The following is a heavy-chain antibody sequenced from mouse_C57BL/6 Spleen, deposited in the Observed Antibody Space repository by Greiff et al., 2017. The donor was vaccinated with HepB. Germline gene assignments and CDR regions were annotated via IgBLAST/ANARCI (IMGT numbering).Heavy chain of an antibody. CDR2: IYPSDSET. CDR1: GYTFTSYW. CDR3: ARGWDDYLYYFDY. D-gene: IGHD2-4*01. V-gene: IGHV1-61*01. Sequence: VQLQQSGAELVRPGSSVKLSCKASGYTFTSYWMDWVKQRPGQGLEWIGNIYPSDSETHYNQKFKDKATLTVDKSSSTAYMQLSSLTSEDSAVYYCARGWDDYLYYFDYWGQGTTLTVSS. J-gene: IGHJ2*01.